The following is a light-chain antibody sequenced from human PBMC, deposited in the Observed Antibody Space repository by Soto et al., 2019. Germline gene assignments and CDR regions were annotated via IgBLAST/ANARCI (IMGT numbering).Light chain of an antibody. CDR2: GNS. Sequence: QSVLTQPPSVSGAPGQRVTIACTGSNSNIGAGYDVHWYRHFPGAAPKLLLSGNSHRPSGVPDRFSGSKSGTSASLAITGLQAEAEADYYCQSYDSGLFGLIFGEGTKLTVL. V-gene: IGLV1-40*01. CDR3: QSYDSGLFGLI. J-gene: IGLJ2*01. CDR1: NSNIGAGYD.